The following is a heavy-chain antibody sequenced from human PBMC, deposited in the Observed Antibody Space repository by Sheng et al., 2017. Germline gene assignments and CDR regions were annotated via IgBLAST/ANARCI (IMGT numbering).Heavy chain of an antibody. J-gene: IGHJ6*03. V-gene: IGHV3-48*03. D-gene: IGHD2-2*02. CDR1: GFTFSSYE. CDR3: ARILVVPAAIQFYYYYYMDV. Sequence: EVQLVESGGGLVQPGGSLRLSCAASGFTFSSYEMNWVRQAPGKGLEWVSYISSSGSTIYYADSVKGRFTISRDNAKNSLYLQMNSLRAEDTAVYYCARILVVPAAIQFYYYYYMDVWGQGTTVTVSS. CDR2: ISSSGSTI.